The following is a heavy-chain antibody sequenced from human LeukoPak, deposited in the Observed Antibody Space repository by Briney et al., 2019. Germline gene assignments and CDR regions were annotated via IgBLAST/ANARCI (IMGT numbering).Heavy chain of an antibody. Sequence: PGGSLRLSCVASGFTFSSYAMSWVRQAPGKGLEWVSSISGSGGSTYYADSVKGRFTISRDNSKSTLNLQMNSLTTEDTAVYYCAKGTGKRASGLYYFDCWGQGTLVTVSS. CDR2: ISGSGGST. CDR3: AKGTGKRASGLYYFDC. CDR1: GFTFSSYA. D-gene: IGHD2-21*01. J-gene: IGHJ4*02. V-gene: IGHV3-23*01.